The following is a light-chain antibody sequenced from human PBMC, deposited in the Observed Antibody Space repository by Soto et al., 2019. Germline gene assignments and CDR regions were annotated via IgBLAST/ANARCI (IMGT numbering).Light chain of an antibody. CDR2: EVS. CDR3: SSFTASATLDVI. CDR1: SSDIGGYNY. J-gene: IGLJ2*01. V-gene: IGLV2-14*01. Sequence: QSVLTQPASVSGSPGQSITISCTGTSSDIGGYNYVSWYQQHPGKAPKLIIYEVSNRPSGVSNRFSGSKSGNTASLTISGLQAEDEADYHCSSFTASATLDVIFGGGTKLTVL.